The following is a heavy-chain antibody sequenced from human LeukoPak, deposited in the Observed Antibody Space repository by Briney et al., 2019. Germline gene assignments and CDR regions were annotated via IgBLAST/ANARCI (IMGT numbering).Heavy chain of an antibody. V-gene: IGHV4-4*07. Sequence: PSETLSLXCTVSGGSISSYYWSWSRQPAGKGLEWIGRIHTSGSTNYNPSLKSRVIMSVDTSKNQFSLKVTSVTAADAAVYYCARAWQWLPLDSWGQGTLVTVSS. CDR1: GGSISSYY. CDR2: IHTSGST. CDR3: ARAWQWLPLDS. D-gene: IGHD6-19*01. J-gene: IGHJ4*02.